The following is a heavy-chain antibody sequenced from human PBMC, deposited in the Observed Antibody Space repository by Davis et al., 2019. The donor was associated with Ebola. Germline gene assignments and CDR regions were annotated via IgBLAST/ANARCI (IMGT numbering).Heavy chain of an antibody. D-gene: IGHD2-8*02. CDR2: ISSSGSTI. J-gene: IGHJ4*02. CDR3: VRALGAVGTDFDY. Sequence: PGGSLRLSCAASGFTFSTYSMNWVRQAPGKGLEWVSYISSSGSTIYYADSVKGRFTISRDNAKNSLSLQMNSLRDEDTAVYYCVRALGAVGTDFDYWGQGTLVTVSS. CDR1: GFTFSTYS. V-gene: IGHV3-48*02.